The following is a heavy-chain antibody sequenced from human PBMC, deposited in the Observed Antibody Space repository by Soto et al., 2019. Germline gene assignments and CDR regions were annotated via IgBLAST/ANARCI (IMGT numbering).Heavy chain of an antibody. Sequence: SETLSLTCTVSGGSISSSSYYWGWIRQPPGKGLEWIGGIYYSGSTYYNPSLKSRVTISVDTSKNQFSLKLSSVTAADTAVYYCARPSGSYLYYFDYWGQGTLVTSPQ. CDR1: GGSISSSSYY. CDR3: ARPSGSYLYYFDY. J-gene: IGHJ4*02. V-gene: IGHV4-39*01. D-gene: IGHD1-26*01. CDR2: IYYSGST.